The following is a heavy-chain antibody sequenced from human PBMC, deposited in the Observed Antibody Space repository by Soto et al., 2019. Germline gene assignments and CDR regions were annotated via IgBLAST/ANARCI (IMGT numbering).Heavy chain of an antibody. Sequence: VASVKVSCKASGGTFSSYAISSVRQAPGQGLEWMGGIIPIFGTANYAQKFQGRVTITADESTSTAYMELSSLRSEDTAVYYCASSGINTIFGVVIYYYYGMDVWGQGTPVTVSS. V-gene: IGHV1-69*13. CDR2: IIPIFGTA. D-gene: IGHD3-3*01. J-gene: IGHJ6*02. CDR1: GGTFSSYA. CDR3: ASSGINTIFGVVIYYYYGMDV.